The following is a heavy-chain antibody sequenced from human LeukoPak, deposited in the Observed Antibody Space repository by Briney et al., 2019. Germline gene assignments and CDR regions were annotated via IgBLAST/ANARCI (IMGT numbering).Heavy chain of an antibody. D-gene: IGHD1/OR15-1a*01. Sequence: GGSLRLSSAAPGFTFSSYWMHWVRQAPGKGLVWVSRINRDGSSTTYADSVKGRVTISRDNTKNTVYLQMNSLRAEDTAVYYCARGRLWNIDYWGQGTLVTVSS. CDR2: INRDGSST. CDR3: ARGRLWNIDY. V-gene: IGHV3-74*01. CDR1: GFTFSSYW. J-gene: IGHJ4*02.